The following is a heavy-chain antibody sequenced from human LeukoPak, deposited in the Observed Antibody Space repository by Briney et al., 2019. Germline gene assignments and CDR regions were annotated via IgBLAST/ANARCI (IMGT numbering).Heavy chain of an antibody. Sequence: ASVKVSCKASGYTFTAYYMHWGRQAPGQGVEWMGWINPNSGDTNYAQKFQGRVTMTRDTSISTAHMELSRLRSDDTAVYYCARANPPYCSSTTCLFDYWGQGTLVTVSS. CDR3: ARANPPYCSSTTCLFDY. CDR2: INPNSGDT. CDR1: GYTFTAYY. V-gene: IGHV1-2*02. J-gene: IGHJ4*02. D-gene: IGHD2-2*01.